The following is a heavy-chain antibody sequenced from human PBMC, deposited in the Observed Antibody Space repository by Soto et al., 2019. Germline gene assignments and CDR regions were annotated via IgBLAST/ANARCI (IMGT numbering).Heavy chain of an antibody. V-gene: IGHV3-30-3*01. CDR2: ISYDGSNK. Sequence: GGSLRLSCAASGFTFSSYAMHWVRQAPGKGLEWVAVISYDGSNKYYADSVKGRFTISRDNSRNTLYLQMNSLRAEDTAVYYCARDWWGYYDSSGPLYYFDYWGQGTLVTVSS. CDR3: ARDWWGYYDSSGPLYYFDY. J-gene: IGHJ4*02. D-gene: IGHD3-22*01. CDR1: GFTFSSYA.